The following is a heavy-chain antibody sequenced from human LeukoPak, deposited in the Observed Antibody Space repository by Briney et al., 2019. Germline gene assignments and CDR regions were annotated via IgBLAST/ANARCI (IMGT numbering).Heavy chain of an antibody. CDR3: AKTFAFWSGSYYYYYIDV. Sequence: QTLSLTCAISGDSVSINSAAWNWIRQSPSRGLEWLGRTYYRSKWYNDSAVSMKSRININPDTSNNQFSLQLKSVTPEYTVVYFCAKTFAFWSGSYYYYYIDVWGKGTTVTVSS. CDR2: TYYRSKWYN. J-gene: IGHJ6*03. CDR1: GDSVSINSAA. D-gene: IGHD3-3*01. V-gene: IGHV6-1*01.